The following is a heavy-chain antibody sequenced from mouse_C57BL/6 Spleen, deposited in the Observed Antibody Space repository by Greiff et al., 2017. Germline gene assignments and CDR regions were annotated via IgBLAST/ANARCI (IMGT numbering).Heavy chain of an antibody. CDR1: GYTFTSYW. Sequence: QVQLQQSGAELVKPGASVKLSCKASGYTFTSYWMHWVKQRPGQGLEWIGMIHPNSGSTNYNEKFKSKATLTVDKSSSTAYMQLSSLTSEDSAVYYCAREEGLRRGFAYWGQGTLVTVSA. CDR3: AREEGLRRGFAY. J-gene: IGHJ3*01. D-gene: IGHD2-4*01. CDR2: IHPNSGST. V-gene: IGHV1-64*01.